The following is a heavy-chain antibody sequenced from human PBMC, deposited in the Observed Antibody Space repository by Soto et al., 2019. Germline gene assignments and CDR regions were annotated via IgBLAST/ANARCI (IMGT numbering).Heavy chain of an antibody. CDR1: GYTFTGYY. CDR2: FSAYNGNT. J-gene: IGHJ6*02. D-gene: IGHD6-13*01. CDR3: ARDQGAAAGRYYYGMDV. V-gene: IGHV1-18*04. Sequence: ASVKVSCKASGYTFTGYYMHWVRQAPGQGLEWMGWFSAYNGNTNYAQKLQGRVTMTTDTSTSTAYMELRSLRSDDTAVYYCARDQGAAAGRYYYGMDVWGQGTTVTVSS.